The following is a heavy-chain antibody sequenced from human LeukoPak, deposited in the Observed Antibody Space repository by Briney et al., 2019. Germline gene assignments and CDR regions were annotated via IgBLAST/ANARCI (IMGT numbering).Heavy chain of an antibody. CDR2: IYTSGST. J-gene: IGHJ4*02. V-gene: IGHV4-4*07. D-gene: IGHD1-26*01. Sequence: SETLSLTCTVSGGSISSYYWSWIRQPAGKGLEWIGRIYTSGSTNYNPSLKSRVTMSVDKSKNQFSLKLSSVTAADTAAYYCARVGATGSGYYFDYWGQGTLVTVSS. CDR3: ARVGATGSGYYFDY. CDR1: GGSISSYY.